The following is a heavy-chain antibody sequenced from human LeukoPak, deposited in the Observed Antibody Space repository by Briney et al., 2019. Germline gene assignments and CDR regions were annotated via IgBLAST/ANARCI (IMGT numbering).Heavy chain of an antibody. V-gene: IGHV4-59*13. CDR2: IYYSGGT. CDR1: GGSFSGYY. J-gene: IGHJ3*02. CDR3: ARDRVGGATAAFDI. D-gene: IGHD1-26*01. Sequence: SETLSLTCAVYGGSFSGYYWSWVRQPPGKGLEWIGFIYYSGGTNYNPSLKSRVAISVDRSKNQFSLKLSSVTAADTAVYYCARDRVGGATAAFDIWGQGTMVTASS.